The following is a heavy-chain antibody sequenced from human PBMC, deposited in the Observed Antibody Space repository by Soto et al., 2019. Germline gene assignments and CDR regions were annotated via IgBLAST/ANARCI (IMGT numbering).Heavy chain of an antibody. CDR3: ATEPPYCGGDCYAFDY. CDR1: GGTFSSYA. CDR2: IIPIFVTA. D-gene: IGHD2-21*02. Sequence: QVQLVQSGAEVKKPGSSVKVSCKASGGTFSSYAISWVRQATGQGLEWMGGIIPIFVTANYAQKFQGRVTITADESTSTAYMELSSLRSEDTAVYYCATEPPYCGGDCYAFDYWGQGTLVTVS. J-gene: IGHJ4*02. V-gene: IGHV1-69*01.